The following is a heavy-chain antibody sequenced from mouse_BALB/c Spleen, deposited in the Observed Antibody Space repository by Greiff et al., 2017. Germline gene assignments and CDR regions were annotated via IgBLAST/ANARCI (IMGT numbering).Heavy chain of an antibody. Sequence: VQLQESGAELVRPGTSVKVSCKASGYAFTNYLIEWVKQRPGQGLEWIGVINPGSGGTNYNEKFKGKATLTADKSSSTAYMQLSSLTSDDSAVDCCAGWGGNSPFAYWGQGTLVTVSA. J-gene: IGHJ3*01. CDR1: GYAFTNYL. CDR3: AGWGGNSPFAY. CDR2: INPGSGGT. D-gene: IGHD1-3*01. V-gene: IGHV1-54*01.